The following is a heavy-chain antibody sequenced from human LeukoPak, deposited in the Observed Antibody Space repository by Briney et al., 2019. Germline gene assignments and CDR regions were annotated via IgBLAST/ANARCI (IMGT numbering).Heavy chain of an antibody. V-gene: IGHV4-38-2*02. CDR1: GYSISSGYY. CDR2: IYHSGST. CDR3: ASGWWFDP. Sequence: PSETLSLTCTVSGYSISSGYYWGWIRQPPGKGLEWIGSIYHSGSTYYNPSLKSRVTISVDTSKNQFSLKLSSVTAADTAVYYCASGWWFDPWGQGTLVTVSS. J-gene: IGHJ5*02.